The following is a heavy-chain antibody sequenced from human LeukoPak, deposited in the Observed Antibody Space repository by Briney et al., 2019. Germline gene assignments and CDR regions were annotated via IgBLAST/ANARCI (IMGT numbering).Heavy chain of an antibody. V-gene: IGHV3-23*01. Sequence: PGGSLRLSCAASGFTFSSFAMSWVRQTPGKGLEWVSTISHDGGSTYFADSVKGRFTISRDNSKSTLYLQMNSLRAEDTALYFCAKDFSSGLFDYRGQGTLVAVSS. D-gene: IGHD6-19*01. J-gene: IGHJ4*02. CDR1: GFTFSSFA. CDR2: ISHDGGST. CDR3: AKDFSSGLFDY.